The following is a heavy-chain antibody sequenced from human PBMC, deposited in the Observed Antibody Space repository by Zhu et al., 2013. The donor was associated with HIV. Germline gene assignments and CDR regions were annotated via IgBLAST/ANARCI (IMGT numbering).Heavy chain of an antibody. CDR2: MNPNSGNT. CDR3: ARVFGKLGPAQPNAFDI. CDR1: GYTFTSYD. Sequence: QVQLVQSGAEVKQPGASVRVSCKASGYTFTSYDINWVRQATGQGLEWMGWMNPNSGNTGYAQKFQGRVTMTRNTSISTAYMELSSLRSEDTAVYYCARVFGKLGPAQPNAFDIWGQGTMVTVSS. V-gene: IGHV1-8*01. J-gene: IGHJ3*02. D-gene: IGHD7-27*01.